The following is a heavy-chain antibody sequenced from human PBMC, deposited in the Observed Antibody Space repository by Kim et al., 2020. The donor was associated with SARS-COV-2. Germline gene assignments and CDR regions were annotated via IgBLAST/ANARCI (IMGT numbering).Heavy chain of an antibody. D-gene: IGHD2-21*02. CDR1: GFNFNIYS. V-gene: IGHV3-48*02. Sequence: GGSLRLSCSASGFNFNIYSMNWVRQSPGRGLEWVSYITGGSNTIYYADSVKGRFTISRDNAKNSLDLQMNSLRDDDTAVYYCTRGLQWAFDFWGQGSLATVSS. CDR3: TRGLQWAFDF. J-gene: IGHJ4*02. CDR2: ITGGSNTI.